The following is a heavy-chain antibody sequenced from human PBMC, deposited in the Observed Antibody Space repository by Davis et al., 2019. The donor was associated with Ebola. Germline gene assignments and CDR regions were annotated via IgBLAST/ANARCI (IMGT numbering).Heavy chain of an antibody. D-gene: IGHD6-13*01. J-gene: IGHJ5*02. Sequence: PGGSLRLSCAVSGVSISRHYWNWIRQPPGKGLEWIGIIYDSGRTNYNPSLKSRVTISADTSKNQFSLKLRSVTAADTAVYYCARAPVAGAGTRWGTRWFDPWGQGTLVTVSS. V-gene: IGHV4-59*11. CDR1: GVSISRHY. CDR3: ARAPVAGAGTRWGTRWFDP. CDR2: IYDSGRT.